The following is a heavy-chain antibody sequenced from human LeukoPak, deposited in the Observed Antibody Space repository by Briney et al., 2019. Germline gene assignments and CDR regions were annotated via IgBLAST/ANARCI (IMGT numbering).Heavy chain of an antibody. CDR3: AKDQSSGLFDY. D-gene: IGHD6-19*01. J-gene: IGHJ4*02. V-gene: IGHV3-30*18. Sequence: PGGSLRLSCAASGFTFSSYGMHWVRQAPGKGLEWVAVISYDGSNKYYADSMKGRFTISRDNSKNTLYLQMNSLRAEDTAVYYCAKDQSSGLFDYWGQGTLVTVSS. CDR2: ISYDGSNK. CDR1: GFTFSSYG.